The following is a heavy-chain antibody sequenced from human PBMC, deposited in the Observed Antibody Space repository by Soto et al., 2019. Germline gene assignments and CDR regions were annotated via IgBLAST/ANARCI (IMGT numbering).Heavy chain of an antibody. V-gene: IGHV4-59*08. J-gene: IGHJ6*02. CDR3: ARHGFGPLHGLVDV. CDR2: IYS. CDR1: GGSISGYY. Sequence: SETLSLTCTVSGGSISGYYWAWVRQPPERGLEWIGFIYSAYNFSLKRRVTMSMDTSKTQFYLTLESVTATDTAVYYCARHGFGPLHGLVDVWGQGTTVTVSS. D-gene: IGHD3-10*01.